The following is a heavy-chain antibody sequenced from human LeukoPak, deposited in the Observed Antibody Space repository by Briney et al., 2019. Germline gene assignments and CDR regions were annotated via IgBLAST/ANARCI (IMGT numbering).Heavy chain of an antibody. D-gene: IGHD3-22*01. Sequence: SETLSLTCTVSGGSISSYYWSWIRQPPGKGLEWIGYIYYSGSTNYNPSLKSRVTISVDTSKNQFSLKLSSVTAADTAVYYCARGPSPYYYDSSGYSDWGQETLVTVSS. CDR2: IYYSGST. CDR1: GGSISSYY. J-gene: IGHJ4*02. CDR3: ARGPSPYYYDSSGYSD. V-gene: IGHV4-59*01.